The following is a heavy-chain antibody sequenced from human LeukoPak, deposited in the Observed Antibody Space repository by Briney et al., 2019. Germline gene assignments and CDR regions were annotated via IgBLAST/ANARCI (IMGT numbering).Heavy chain of an antibody. J-gene: IGHJ4*02. Sequence: SETLSLTCTVSGGSISSSSYYWGWIRQPPGKGLEWIGSIYYSGSTYYNPSLKSRVTISVDTSKNQFSLKLSSVTAADTAVYYSAIATNYDSWSGGYLKIYYFDYWGQGTLVTVSS. V-gene: IGHV4-39*07. CDR3: AIATNYDSWSGGYLKIYYFDY. CDR2: IYYSGST. D-gene: IGHD3-3*01. CDR1: GGSISSSSYY.